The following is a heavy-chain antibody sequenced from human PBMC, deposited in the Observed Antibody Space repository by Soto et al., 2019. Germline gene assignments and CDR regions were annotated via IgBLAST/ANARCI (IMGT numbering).Heavy chain of an antibody. CDR3: ARGSSWQQEIDY. D-gene: IGHD6-13*01. J-gene: IGHJ4*02. Sequence: SVKVSCKASGGTFSSYTISWVRQAPGQGLEWMGRIIPILGIANYAQKFQGRVTITADESTSTAYMELSSLRSEDTAVYYCARGSSWQQEIDYWGQGTLVTVSS. CDR1: GGTFSSYT. V-gene: IGHV1-69*02. CDR2: IIPILGIA.